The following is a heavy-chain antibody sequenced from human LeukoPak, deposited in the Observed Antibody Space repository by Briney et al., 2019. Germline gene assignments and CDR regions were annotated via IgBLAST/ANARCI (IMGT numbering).Heavy chain of an antibody. D-gene: IGHD3-10*01. CDR1: GGTFSSYA. CDR2: IIPIFGTA. Sequence: ASVKVSCKASGGTFSSYAISWVRQAPGQGLEWMGGIIPIFGTANYAQKFQGRVTITADESTSTAYMELSSLRSEDTAVYYCARGIYYGSGKRYYYYGMDVWGQGTMVTVSS. CDR3: ARGIYYGSGKRYYYYGMDV. J-gene: IGHJ6*02. V-gene: IGHV1-69*13.